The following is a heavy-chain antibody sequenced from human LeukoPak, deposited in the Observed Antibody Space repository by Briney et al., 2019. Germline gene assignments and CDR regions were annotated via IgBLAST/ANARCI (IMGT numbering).Heavy chain of an antibody. Sequence: ASVKVSCKASGYTFTSHAMNWVRQAPGQGLEWMGWINTSTGNPTYAQGFTGRFVFSLDTSVSTAYLQISSLKAEDTAVYYCAMDSQGELSLFGLDYWGQGTLVTVSS. V-gene: IGHV7-4-1*02. CDR1: GYTFTSHA. J-gene: IGHJ4*02. CDR2: INTSTGNP. D-gene: IGHD3-16*02. CDR3: AMDSQGELSLFGLDY.